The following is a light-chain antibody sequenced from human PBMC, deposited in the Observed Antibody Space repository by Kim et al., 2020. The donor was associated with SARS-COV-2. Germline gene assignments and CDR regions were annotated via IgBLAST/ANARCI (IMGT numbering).Light chain of an antibody. CDR1: SSNIGAGFD. V-gene: IGLV1-40*01. Sequence: QRVTISCTGSSSNIGAGFDVQWYQQLPGTAPKLLIYGNTNRPSGVTDRFSGAKSGTSASLAITGLQADDEADYYCQSYDSSLSVYVFGTGTKVTVL. CDR3: QSYDSSLSVYV. J-gene: IGLJ1*01. CDR2: GNT.